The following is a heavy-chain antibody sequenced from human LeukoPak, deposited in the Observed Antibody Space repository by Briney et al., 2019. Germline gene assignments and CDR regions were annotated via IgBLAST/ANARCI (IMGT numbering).Heavy chain of an antibody. D-gene: IGHD4-17*01. CDR1: GGSISSYY. V-gene: IGHV4-59*08. CDR3: ARLYGDYLSPIHY. Sequence: PSETLSLTCTVSGGSISSYYWSWIRQPPGKGLEWIGYIYYSGSTNYNPSLKSRVTISVDTSKNEFSLKLRSVTAADTAVYYCARLYGDYLSPIHYWGQGTLVTVSS. CDR2: IYYSGST. J-gene: IGHJ4*02.